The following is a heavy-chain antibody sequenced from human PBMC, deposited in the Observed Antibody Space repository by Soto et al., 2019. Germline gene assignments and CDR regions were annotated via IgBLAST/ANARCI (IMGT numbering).Heavy chain of an antibody. J-gene: IGHJ4*02. Sequence: QVQLVESGGGVVQPGRSLRLSCAASGFTFSSYGMHWVRQAPGKGLEWVAVIWYDGSNKYYADSVKGRFTISRDNAKKSLYLQMNSLRAEDTAVYYCARDEYGGAYDYWGQGTLVTVSS. CDR3: ARDEYGGAYDY. V-gene: IGHV3-33*01. CDR1: GFTFSSYG. D-gene: IGHD4-17*01. CDR2: IWYDGSNK.